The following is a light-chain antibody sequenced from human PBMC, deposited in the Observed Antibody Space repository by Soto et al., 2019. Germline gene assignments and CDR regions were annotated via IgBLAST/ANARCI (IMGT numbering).Light chain of an antibody. J-gene: IGKJ2*01. CDR2: DIS. Sequence: EIVMTQSPATLSVSPGERATLSCRASQTLYNNLAWYQQKLGQAPRLLIYDISNRDTGIPARFSGSGSGTDFTLTISSLEPEDSAVYYCQQRSYWPRNTFGQGTKLEIK. CDR3: QQRSYWPRNT. V-gene: IGKV3-11*01. CDR1: QTLYNN.